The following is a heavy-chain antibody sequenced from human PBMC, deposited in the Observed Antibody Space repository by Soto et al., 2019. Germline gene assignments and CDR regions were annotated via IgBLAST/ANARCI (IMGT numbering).Heavy chain of an antibody. CDR1: GYIFTNYY. Sequence: QVQLVQSGAEVKKPGASVKVACKASGYIFTNYYIHWVRQAPGQGLDWMGIINLSADRTSYAQKFQGRFTVTRDTSTSTVYMELGSLRSEDTAVYYCVRDPSSGYRSFDYWGQGTLVTVSS. J-gene: IGHJ4*02. CDR2: INLSADRT. CDR3: VRDPSSGYRSFDY. V-gene: IGHV1-46*03. D-gene: IGHD3-22*01.